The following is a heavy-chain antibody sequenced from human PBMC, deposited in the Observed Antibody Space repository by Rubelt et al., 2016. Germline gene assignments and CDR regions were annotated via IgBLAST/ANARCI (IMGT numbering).Heavy chain of an antibody. V-gene: IGHV3-9*01. Sequence: EVQLLESGGGLVQPGGSLRLSCAASGFTFSSYAMHWVRQAPGKGLEWVSGISWNSGTIAYADSVKGRFTISRDNAKNSLYLQMNSLRAEDTGLYYCAKDRMGTTPNRGFDIWGQGTMVTVSS. D-gene: IGHD7-27*01. CDR1: GFTFSSYA. J-gene: IGHJ3*02. CDR3: AKDRMGTTPNRGFDI. CDR2: ISWNSGTI.